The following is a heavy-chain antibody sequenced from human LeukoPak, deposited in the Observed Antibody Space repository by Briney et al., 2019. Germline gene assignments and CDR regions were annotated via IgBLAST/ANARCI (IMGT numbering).Heavy chain of an antibody. V-gene: IGHV1-2*02. CDR1: GYTFTGYY. CDR3: ARGGASRMDEMGDY. D-gene: IGHD5-24*01. J-gene: IGHJ4*02. Sequence: ASVKVSCKASGYTFTGYYMHWVRQAPGQGLEWMGWINPNSGGTKYAQKFQDRVSLTRDTSISTAYMDLSRLRSDDTAVYYCARGGASRMDEMGDYWGQGTLVTVSS. CDR2: INPNSGGT.